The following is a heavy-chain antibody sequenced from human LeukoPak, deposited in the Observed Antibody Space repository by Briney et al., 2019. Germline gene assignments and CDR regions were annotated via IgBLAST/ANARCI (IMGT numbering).Heavy chain of an antibody. CDR2: IYHSGST. CDR1: GGSISSGGYY. CDR3: ARAHWGQIDY. Sequence: SQTLSLTFTVSGGSISSGGYYWSWIRQPPGKGLEWIGYIYHSGSTYYNPSLKSRVTISVDRSKNQFSLKLSSVTAADTAVYYCARAHWGQIDYWGQGTLVTVSS. D-gene: IGHD3-16*01. V-gene: IGHV4-30-2*01. J-gene: IGHJ4*02.